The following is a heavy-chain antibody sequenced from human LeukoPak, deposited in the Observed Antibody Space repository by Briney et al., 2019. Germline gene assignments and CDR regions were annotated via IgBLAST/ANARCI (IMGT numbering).Heavy chain of an antibody. Sequence: TSETLSLTCTVSGDSISSYYWSWIRQPPGKGLEWIGHTYYSGSTNYNPSLKSRVTISIDTSKNQFSLKLSSVTAADTAVYYCARGYFPYMDVWGKGTTVTVSS. CDR1: GDSISSYY. D-gene: IGHD1-1*01. V-gene: IGHV4-59*01. J-gene: IGHJ6*03. CDR3: ARGYFPYMDV. CDR2: TYYSGST.